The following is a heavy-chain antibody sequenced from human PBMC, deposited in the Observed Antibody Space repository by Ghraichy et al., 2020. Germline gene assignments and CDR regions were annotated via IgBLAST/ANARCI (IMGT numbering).Heavy chain of an antibody. J-gene: IGHJ5*02. CDR1: GGSISSYY. D-gene: IGHD6-13*01. Sequence: SETLSLTCTVSGGSISSYYWSWIRQPPGKGLEWIGYIYYSGSTNYNPSLKSRVTISVDTSKNQFSLKLSSVTAADTAVYYCARPYSSSWGWFDPWGQGTLVTVSS. CDR3: ARPYSSSWGWFDP. CDR2: IYYSGST. V-gene: IGHV4-59*08.